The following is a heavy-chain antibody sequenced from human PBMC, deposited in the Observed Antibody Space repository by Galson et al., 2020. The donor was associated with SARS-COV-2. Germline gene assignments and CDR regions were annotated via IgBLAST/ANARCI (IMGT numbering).Heavy chain of an antibody. CDR3: APRGGGIWGFDP. Sequence: SGPTLVKPTQTLTLTCSFSGVSLSTTGVAVGWIRQSPGKALEWLALIYWDDEKRYSPSLMNRLTITKGTSRNQVVLTMTNMDPVDTGTYYCAPRGGGIWGFDPWGQGTLVTVSS. CDR2: IYWDDEK. CDR1: GVSLSTTGVA. J-gene: IGHJ5*02. V-gene: IGHV2-5*02. D-gene: IGHD3-16*01.